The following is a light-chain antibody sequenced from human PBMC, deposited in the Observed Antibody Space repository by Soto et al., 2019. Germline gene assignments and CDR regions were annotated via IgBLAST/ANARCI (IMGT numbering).Light chain of an antibody. CDR1: QSVSSN. CDR2: GAS. Sequence: IVFTPSPVTLSLSPGERATLSRRASQSVSSNLAWYQQKPGQAPRLLIYGASTRATGIPARFSGSGSGTEFTLTISSLQSEDFAVYYCQQYNNWPRTFGQGTKVDIK. CDR3: QQYNNWPRT. V-gene: IGKV3-15*01. J-gene: IGKJ1*01.